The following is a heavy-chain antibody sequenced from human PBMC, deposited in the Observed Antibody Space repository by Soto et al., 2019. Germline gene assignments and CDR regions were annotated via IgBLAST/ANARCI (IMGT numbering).Heavy chain of an antibody. CDR3: AAHDYGEN. Sequence: PGGSLRLSCAASGFTFRSFTMNWVRQAPGKGLEWVSTISSNSAYIYYTDALRGRFTISRDNAKNSLHLQMNSLRAEDTAVYYCAAHDYGENWGQGTLVTVSS. V-gene: IGHV3-21*01. CDR1: GFTFRSFT. D-gene: IGHD4-17*01. J-gene: IGHJ4*02. CDR2: ISSNSAYI.